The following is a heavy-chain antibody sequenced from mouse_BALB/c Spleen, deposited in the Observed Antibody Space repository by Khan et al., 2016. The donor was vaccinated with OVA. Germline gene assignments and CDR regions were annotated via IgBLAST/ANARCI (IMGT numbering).Heavy chain of an antibody. J-gene: IGHJ2*01. CDR2: INPTAGYT. Sequence: QVRLQQSGAELAKPWASVKMSCTASGYTFTSYWMHWIKQRPGQGLEWMGYINPTAGYTDYNQKFKDKATWTAFKTYNTAYMQLTSLTSDDSAVYYCTRDRIDYWGQGTALTVSS. V-gene: IGHV1-7*01. CDR1: GYTFTSYW. CDR3: TRDRIDY.